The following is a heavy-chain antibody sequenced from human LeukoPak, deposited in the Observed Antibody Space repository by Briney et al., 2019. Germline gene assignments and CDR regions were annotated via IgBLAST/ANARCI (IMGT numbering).Heavy chain of an antibody. J-gene: IGHJ4*02. CDR2: IYYSGST. V-gene: IGHV4-59*08. Sequence: PSETPSLTCTVSGGSISSYYWSWIRQPPGKGLEWIGYIYYSGSTNYNPSLKSRVTLSVDTSKNQFSLKLSSVTAADTAVYYCARHPSYFDYWGQGTLVTVSS. CDR1: GGSISSYY. CDR3: ARHPSYFDY.